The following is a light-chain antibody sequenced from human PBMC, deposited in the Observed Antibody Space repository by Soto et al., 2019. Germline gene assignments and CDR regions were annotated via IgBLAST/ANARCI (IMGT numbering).Light chain of an antibody. CDR3: QQSYSNLPYT. V-gene: IGKV1-39*01. Sequence: DIQMTQSPSSLSASVGDRVIITCRASQSISNYLNWYQQKPGKAPKLLIYAASSLQSGVPSRFTGSGCGTDFTLTISNLQPEDFATYYCQQSYSNLPYTFGQGTKLEIK. CDR1: QSISNY. CDR2: AAS. J-gene: IGKJ2*01.